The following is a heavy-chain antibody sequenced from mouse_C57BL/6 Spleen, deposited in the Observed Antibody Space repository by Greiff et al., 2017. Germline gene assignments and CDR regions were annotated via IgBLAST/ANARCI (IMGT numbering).Heavy chain of an antibody. CDR2: IYPRGGNT. CDR3: ARLITTVGLDY. CDR1: GYTFTSYG. D-gene: IGHD1-1*01. J-gene: IGHJ2*01. Sequence: QVQLKESGAELARPGASVKLSCKASGYTFTSYGISWVKQRPGQGLEWIGEIYPRGGNTYYNEKFKGKATLTADKSSSTGYMELRSLTSEDAEVYFCARLITTVGLDYWGQGTTLTVSS. V-gene: IGHV1-81*01.